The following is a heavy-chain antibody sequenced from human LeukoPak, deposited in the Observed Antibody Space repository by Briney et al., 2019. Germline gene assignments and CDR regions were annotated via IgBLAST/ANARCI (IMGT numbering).Heavy chain of an antibody. CDR3: TTDLPGSEDDY. V-gene: IGHV3-15*01. CDR1: GFTFSNAW. Sequence: GGSLRLSCAASGFTFSNAWMSWVRQAPGKGLEWVGRIKSKPDGGTTDYAAPVKGRVTISRDDSKNTVYLQMNSLKTEDTAFYYCTTDLPGSEDDYWGQGTLVTVSS. J-gene: IGHJ4*02. CDR2: IKSKPDGGTT. D-gene: IGHD1-26*01.